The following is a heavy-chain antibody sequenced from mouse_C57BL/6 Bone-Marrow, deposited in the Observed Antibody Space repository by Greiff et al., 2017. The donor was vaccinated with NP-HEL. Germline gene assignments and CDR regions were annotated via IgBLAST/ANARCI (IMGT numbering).Heavy chain of an antibody. CDR2: IWGVGST. CDR3: ASILGGGFAY. J-gene: IGHJ3*01. V-gene: IGHV2-6*01. CDR1: GFSLTSYG. D-gene: IGHD4-1*01. Sequence: VMLVESGPGLVAPSQSLSITCTVSGFSLTSYGVDWVRQSPGKGLEWLGVIWGVGSTNYNSALKSRLSISKDNSKSQVFLKMNSLQTDDTAMYYCASILGGGFAYWGQGTLVTVSA.